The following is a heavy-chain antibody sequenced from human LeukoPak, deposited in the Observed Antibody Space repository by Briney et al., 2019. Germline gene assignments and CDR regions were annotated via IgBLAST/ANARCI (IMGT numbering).Heavy chain of an antibody. D-gene: IGHD2-2*01. V-gene: IGHV3-23*01. J-gene: IGHJ5*02. Sequence: RAGASLRLSCAASTINFSDYGMDWVRQAPGRGLEWVSTINPTGVRTYYADSVRGRFTISRDNSKNTVFLQINSLRVEDTAIYYCATDQPHAASWFDPWGQGTLVTVSS. CDR3: ATDQPHAASWFDP. CDR2: INPTGVRT. CDR1: TINFSDYG.